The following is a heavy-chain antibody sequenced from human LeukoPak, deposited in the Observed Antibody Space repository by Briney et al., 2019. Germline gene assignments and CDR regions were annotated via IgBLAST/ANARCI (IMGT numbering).Heavy chain of an antibody. J-gene: IGHJ5*02. Sequence: GGSLRLSCAASGFTFSSFWMSRVRQAPGKGLEWVANINQDGSGKYFVDSVKGRFTISRDNAKNSLYLQMNSLRAEDTAVYYCARGVSGEPWGQGTLVTVSS. CDR2: INQDGSGK. D-gene: IGHD1-14*01. CDR3: ARGVSGEP. CDR1: GFTFSSFW. V-gene: IGHV3-7*01.